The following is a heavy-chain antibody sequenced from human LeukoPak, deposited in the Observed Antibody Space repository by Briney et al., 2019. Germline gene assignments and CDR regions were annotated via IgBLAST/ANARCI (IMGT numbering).Heavy chain of an antibody. CDR3: ARDVLAGWANYYSSGWYHQN. Sequence: PSETLSLTCTVSGDSISNYYWSWIRQPAGKRLEWIGRIYPSRSTNYHPSLKSRFTMSADTSKNQLSLKVTSLTAADTAVYYCARDVLAGWANYYSSGWYHQNWGQGTLVTVSS. CDR2: IYPSRST. CDR1: GDSISNYY. J-gene: IGHJ4*02. V-gene: IGHV4-4*07. D-gene: IGHD6-19*01.